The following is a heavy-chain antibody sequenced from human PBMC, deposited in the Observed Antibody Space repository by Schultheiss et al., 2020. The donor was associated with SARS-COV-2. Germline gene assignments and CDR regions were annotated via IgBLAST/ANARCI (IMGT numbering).Heavy chain of an antibody. CDR2: IKQDGSEK. Sequence: GESLKISCAASGFTFSSYWMSWVRQAPGKGLEWVANIKQDGSEKTYVNSVKGRFTISRDNARNTLYLQMTSLRVEDTAVYYCANGGNSGWAWFDPWGQGTLVTVSS. J-gene: IGHJ5*02. CDR3: ANGGNSGWAWFDP. V-gene: IGHV3-7*01. D-gene: IGHD4-23*01. CDR1: GFTFSSYW.